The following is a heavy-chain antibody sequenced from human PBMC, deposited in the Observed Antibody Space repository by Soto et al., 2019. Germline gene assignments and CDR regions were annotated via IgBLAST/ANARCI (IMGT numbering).Heavy chain of an antibody. J-gene: IGHJ4*02. CDR2: ISSSSSTI. V-gene: IGHV3-48*01. Sequence: ESGGGLVQPGGSLRLSCAASGFTFSSYSMNWVRQAPGKGLEWVSYISSSSSTIYYADSVKGRFTISRDNAKNSLYLQMNSLRAEDTAVYYCARDEGIVVVVAATPSPFDYWGQGTLVTVSS. CDR1: GFTFSSYS. CDR3: ARDEGIVVVVAATPSPFDY. D-gene: IGHD2-15*01.